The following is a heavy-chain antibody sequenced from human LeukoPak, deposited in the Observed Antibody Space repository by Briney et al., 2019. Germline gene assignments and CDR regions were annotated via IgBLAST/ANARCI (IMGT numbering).Heavy chain of an antibody. V-gene: IGHV3-33*01. CDR2: IWYDGSNK. CDR1: GFTFSSYG. CDR3: ARDVVQLWLRFYYYGMDV. J-gene: IGHJ6*04. D-gene: IGHD5-18*01. Sequence: GRSLRLSCAASGFTFSSYGMHWVRQAPGKGLEWVAVIWYDGSNKYYADSVKGRFTISRDNSKNTLYPQMNSLRAEDTAVYYCARDVVQLWLRFYYYGMDVWGKGTTVTVSS.